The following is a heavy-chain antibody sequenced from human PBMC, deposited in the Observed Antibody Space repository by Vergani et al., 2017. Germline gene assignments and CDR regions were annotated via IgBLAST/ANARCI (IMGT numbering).Heavy chain of an antibody. V-gene: IGHV1-18*04. J-gene: IGHJ4*02. Sequence: QVQLVQSGAEVKKPGASVKVSCKASGYTFTSYGISWVRQAPGQGLEWMGWISAYNGNTNYAQKLQGRVTMTTDTATSTAYMELRSLRSDDTAVYYCARDLYSSGWTSPSNYFDYWGQGTLVTVSS. CDR2: ISAYNGNT. CDR3: ARDLYSSGWTSPSNYFDY. CDR1: GYTFTSYG. D-gene: IGHD6-19*01.